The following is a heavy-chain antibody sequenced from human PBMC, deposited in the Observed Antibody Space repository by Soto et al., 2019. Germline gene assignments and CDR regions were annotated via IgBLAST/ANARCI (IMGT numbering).Heavy chain of an antibody. CDR1: GYTFTNYG. D-gene: IGHD6-19*01. CDR3: AGVRGEWLVTYVFAI. CDR2: ISVYNGNT. Sequence: QVHLVQSGAEVKRSGASVKVACNTSGYTFTNYGINWVRQAPGQGLEWMGWISVYNGNTNYAQKFQHRVTMTTDASTPTGYMELNNLTSDDTAVYYCAGVRGEWLVTYVFAIWCQGTMVLVSS. V-gene: IGHV1-18*01. J-gene: IGHJ3*02.